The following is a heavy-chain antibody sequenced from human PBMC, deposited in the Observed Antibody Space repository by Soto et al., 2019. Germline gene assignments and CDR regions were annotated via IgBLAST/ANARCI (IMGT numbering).Heavy chain of an antibody. Sequence: EVQLVESGGGLVKPGGSLRLSCAASGFTFSSYSMNWVRQAPGKGLEWVSSISSSSSYIYYADSVKGRFTISRDNAKNSLYLQMNSLRAEDTAVYYCASWSAAIAAAGPLGMDVWGQGTTVTVSS. CDR1: GFTFSSYS. D-gene: IGHD6-13*01. CDR3: ASWSAAIAAAGPLGMDV. CDR2: ISSSSSYI. J-gene: IGHJ6*02. V-gene: IGHV3-21*01.